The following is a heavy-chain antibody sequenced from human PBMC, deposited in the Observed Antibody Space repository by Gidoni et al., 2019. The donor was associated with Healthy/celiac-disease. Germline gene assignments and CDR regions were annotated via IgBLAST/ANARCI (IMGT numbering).Heavy chain of an antibody. D-gene: IGHD6-19*01. CDR3: ARTRDDSSGWEPFDY. Sequence: QVQLVQSGGEEKKPGCSVKVSCKAAGGTLSSYAISWVRQAPGQGLEWMGGIIPIFVTANYAQKFQGRVTITADKSTSTAYMELSSLRSEDTAVYYCARTRDDSSGWEPFDYWGQGTLVTVSS. CDR2: IIPIFVTA. V-gene: IGHV1-69*06. CDR1: GGTLSSYA. J-gene: IGHJ4*02.